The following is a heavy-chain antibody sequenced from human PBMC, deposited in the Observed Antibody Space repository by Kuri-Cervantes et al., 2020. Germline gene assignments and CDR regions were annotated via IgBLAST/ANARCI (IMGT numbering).Heavy chain of an antibody. CDR1: GYSISGGYY. J-gene: IGHJ6*03. CDR3: ARSFDYMDV. V-gene: IGHV4-38-2*02. Sequence: SETLSLTCTVSGYSISGGYYWGYIRQSPGKALEWIGSISHGRRALYNPSLKSRVTISVDKSKNQFSLKLSSVTAADTAVYYCARSFDYMDVWGKGTTVTVSS. CDR2: ISHGRRA.